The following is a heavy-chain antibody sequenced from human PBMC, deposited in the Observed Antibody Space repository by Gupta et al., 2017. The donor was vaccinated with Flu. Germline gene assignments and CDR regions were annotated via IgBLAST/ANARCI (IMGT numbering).Heavy chain of an antibody. D-gene: IGHD3-9*01. CDR3: ARDFDWAFQH. J-gene: IGHJ1*01. CDR1: LVTLSAVH. Sequence: VYLVESGGDWGQPGGFGRGSGPAFLVTLSAVHMSWVRQAPGRGLEWLAYIGSGGNTDYADSVRGRFTISRDNAKNSLYLQMNSLRDEDTAVYYCARDFDWAFQHWGQVILVTVSS. V-gene: IGHV3-11*06. CDR2: IGSGGNT.